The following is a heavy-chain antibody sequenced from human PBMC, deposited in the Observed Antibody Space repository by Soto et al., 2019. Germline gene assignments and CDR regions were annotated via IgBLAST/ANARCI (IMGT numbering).Heavy chain of an antibody. V-gene: IGHV3-21*01. CDR1: GFTFSSYS. CDR3: ARVGVGAFDI. D-gene: IGHD3-16*01. Sequence: GGSLRLSCAASGFTFSSYSMNWVRQAPGKGLEWVSSISSSSSYIYYADSVKGRFTISRDNAKNSLYLQMNGLRAEDTAVYYCARVGVGAFDIWGQGTMVTVSS. J-gene: IGHJ3*02. CDR2: ISSSSSYI.